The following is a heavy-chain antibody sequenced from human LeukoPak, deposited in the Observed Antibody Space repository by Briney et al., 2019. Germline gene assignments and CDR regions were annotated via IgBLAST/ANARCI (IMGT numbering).Heavy chain of an antibody. CDR2: IRNKANSYTT. D-gene: IGHD1-26*01. V-gene: IGHV3-72*01. Sequence: GGSLRLSCAASGFTFSDHAMDWVRQAPGKGLEWVGHIRNKANSYTTEYAASVQGRFTVSRDDSKNSLYLQMNSMKTEDTAVYYCTRLVGANDWGQGTLVTVSS. CDR3: TRLVGAND. J-gene: IGHJ4*02. CDR1: GFTFSDHA.